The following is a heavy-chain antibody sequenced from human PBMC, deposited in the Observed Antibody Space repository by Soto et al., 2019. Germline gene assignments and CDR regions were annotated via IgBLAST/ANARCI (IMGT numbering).Heavy chain of an antibody. CDR3: ARDASSGGMEV. D-gene: IGHD3-10*01. CDR2: ISYTGTT. CDR1: GGSIINYY. V-gene: IGHV4-59*01. J-gene: IGHJ6*02. Sequence: QVQLQESDPGLLKPSETLSLTCTVSGGSIINYYWSWVRQSPGKGLEWIAYISYTGTTNYNPSLKSRVTISVDTSKNQFSLSLSSVTAADAAVYYCARDASSGGMEVWGQGNTVTVSS.